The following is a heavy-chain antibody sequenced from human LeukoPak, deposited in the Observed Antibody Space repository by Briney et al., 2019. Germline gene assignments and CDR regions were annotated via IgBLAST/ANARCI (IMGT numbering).Heavy chain of an antibody. V-gene: IGHV5-51*01. J-gene: IGHJ4*02. CDR3: ARKYYYGSGSPPVV. Sequence: GESLKISCQASGYIFTHYWIGWARHMPGKGLEWMGAIFPADSDTRYNPSFLGQVTISADKSITTAYLQWSFLKASDTAMYYCARKYYYGSGSPPVVWGQGTLVTVSS. CDR1: GYIFTHYW. CDR2: IFPADSDT. D-gene: IGHD3-10*01.